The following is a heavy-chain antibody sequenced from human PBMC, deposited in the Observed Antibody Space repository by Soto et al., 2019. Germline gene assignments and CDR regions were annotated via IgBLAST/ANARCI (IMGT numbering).Heavy chain of an antibody. CDR3: ARNGMSSSNWFDP. CDR1: GYSFTSYW. Sequence: EVQLVQSGAEVKKPGESLRISCKGSGYSFTSYWISWVRQMPGKGLEWMGRIDPSDSYTNYSPSFQGHFTISAVNSISTAYLQWSSLKASATAMYYCARNGMSSSNWFDPWVQGTLVTVSS. J-gene: IGHJ5*02. D-gene: IGHD2-2*01. CDR2: IDPSDSYT. V-gene: IGHV5-10-1*01.